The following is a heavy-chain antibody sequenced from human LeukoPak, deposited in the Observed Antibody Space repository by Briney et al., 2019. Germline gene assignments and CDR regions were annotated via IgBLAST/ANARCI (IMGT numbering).Heavy chain of an antibody. Sequence: ASVKVSCKASGYTFTSYYMHWVRQAPGQGLEWVGIINPSGGSTSYAQKFQGRVTMTRDISTSTVYMELSSLRSEDTAVYYCARDPSSYCSSTSCPNNWLDPWGQGTLVTVSS. D-gene: IGHD2-2*01. CDR3: ARDPSSYCSSTSCPNNWLDP. V-gene: IGHV1-46*01. CDR1: GYTFTSYY. J-gene: IGHJ5*02. CDR2: INPSGGST.